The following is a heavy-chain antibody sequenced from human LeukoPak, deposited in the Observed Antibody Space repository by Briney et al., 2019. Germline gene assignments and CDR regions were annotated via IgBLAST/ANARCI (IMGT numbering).Heavy chain of an antibody. D-gene: IGHD3-3*01. CDR3: ARDLPDPYYDFWSGYYPYYYYYYMDV. CDR1: GFTFSRCW. J-gene: IGHJ6*03. CDR2: IKQDGSEK. Sequence: GGSLRLSCAASGFTFSRCWMTWVRQAPGKGLEWVANIKQDGSEKYYVDSVKGRFTISRDNAKNSLYLQMNSLRAEDTAVYYCARDLPDPYYDFWSGYYPYYYYYYMDVWGKGTTVTVSS. V-gene: IGHV3-7*01.